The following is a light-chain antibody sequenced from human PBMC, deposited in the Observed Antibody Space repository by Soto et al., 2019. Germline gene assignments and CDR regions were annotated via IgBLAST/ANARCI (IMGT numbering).Light chain of an antibody. CDR1: QGISNY. V-gene: IGKV1-27*01. CDR2: AAS. CDR3: QKYHSAPPLT. Sequence: DILMTQSPSSLSASVGDRVTITCRASQGISNYLAWYQQKPGKVPKLLIYAASTLKSGGPSRFSVSGSGTEFTLIISSLQAPDVAADYYQKYHSAPPLTFGPGTKVEIK. J-gene: IGKJ1*01.